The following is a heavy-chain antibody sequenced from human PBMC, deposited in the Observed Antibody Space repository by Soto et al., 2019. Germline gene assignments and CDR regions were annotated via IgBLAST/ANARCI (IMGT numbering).Heavy chain of an antibody. D-gene: IGHD6-19*01. Sequence: SETLSLTCTVSGGSISSYYWNWIRQPPGKEPEYIGYIYYSGSASYNPSLKSRVTISVHTSNSQFSLELSSVTAADTAVYYCARGLITGSHYSGGWYYFDSWGQGTQVTVSS. V-gene: IGHV4-59*12. CDR3: ARGLITGSHYSGGWYYFDS. CDR2: IYYSGSA. CDR1: GGSISSYY. J-gene: IGHJ4*02.